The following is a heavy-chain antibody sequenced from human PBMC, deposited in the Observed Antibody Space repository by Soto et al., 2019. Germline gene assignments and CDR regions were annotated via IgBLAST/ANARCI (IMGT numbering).Heavy chain of an antibody. V-gene: IGHV3-23*01. CDR3: ARGPSEYIWGSYLRYCDS. D-gene: IGHD3-16*02. CDR2: ISGSSGHT. CDR1: GFTFSSFA. J-gene: IGHJ4*02. Sequence: EVQLLESGGGLVQPGGSLRLSCAASGFTFSSFAMNWVRQAPGKGLEWVSAISGSSGHTYYADSVKGRFIISRDNSKNTLYLQMHSLSANDTAVYYCARGPSEYIWGSYLRYCDSWGQGSLVTVSS.